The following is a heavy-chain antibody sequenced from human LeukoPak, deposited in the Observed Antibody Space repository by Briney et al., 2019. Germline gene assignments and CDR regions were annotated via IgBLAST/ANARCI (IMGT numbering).Heavy chain of an antibody. CDR1: GFTFSSYG. J-gene: IGHJ4*02. V-gene: IGHV3-30*18. D-gene: IGHD3-10*01. CDR2: ISYDGSNK. Sequence: PGGSLRLSCAASGFTFSSYGMHWVRQAPGKGLEWVAVISYDGSNKYYADSVKGRFTISRDNSKNTLYLQMNSLRAEDTAVYYCAKDGANGSGSLDYWGQGTLVTVSS. CDR3: AKDGANGSGSLDY.